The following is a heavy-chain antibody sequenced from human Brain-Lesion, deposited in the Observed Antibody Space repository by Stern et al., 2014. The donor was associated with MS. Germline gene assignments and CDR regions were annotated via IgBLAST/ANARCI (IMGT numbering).Heavy chain of an antibody. V-gene: IGHV1-24*01. CDR1: GYTLTELS. Sequence: QVQLGQSGAEVKKPGASVKVSCKVSGYTLTELSMHWVRQAPRKGLEWMGGFDPEDGETIYAQKFQGRVTMTEDTSIDTAYMELSSLRSEDTAVYYCATLSPGAGGNYYRHFDYWGQGTLVTVSS. CDR2: FDPEDGET. J-gene: IGHJ4*02. CDR3: ATLSPGAGGNYYRHFDY. D-gene: IGHD1-26*01.